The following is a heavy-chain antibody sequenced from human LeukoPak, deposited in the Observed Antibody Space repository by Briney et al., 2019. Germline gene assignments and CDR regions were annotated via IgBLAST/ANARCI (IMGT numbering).Heavy chain of an antibody. CDR3: ARGPAIFYYLDY. CDR2: VFHSGNT. Sequence: SETLSLTCAVSGDSISSHNWWSWVRQTPGKGLEWIGEVFHSGNTNYNPSLESRVTISVDKSKNHLSLKLNSVTAADTAVYFCARGPAIFYYLDYWGQGALVIVSS. J-gene: IGHJ4*02. V-gene: IGHV4-4*02. D-gene: IGHD3-3*02. CDR1: GDSISSHNW.